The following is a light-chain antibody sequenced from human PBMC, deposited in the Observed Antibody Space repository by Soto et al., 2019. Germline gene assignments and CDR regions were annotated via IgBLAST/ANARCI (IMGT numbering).Light chain of an antibody. J-gene: IGKJ2*01. CDR2: DAS. CDR1: QGISFY. Sequence: DIQMTQSPSSLSASVGDTVTITCRASQGISFYLAWYQQKPGKAPKLLIYDASILLSGVPSRFRGSRSGTDFAITISSLQPEDAATYYCQKYNSAFRTFGQGTKLEIK. V-gene: IGKV1-27*01. CDR3: QKYNSAFRT.